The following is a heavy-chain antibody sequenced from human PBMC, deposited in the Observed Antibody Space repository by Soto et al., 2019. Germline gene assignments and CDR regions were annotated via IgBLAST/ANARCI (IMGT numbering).Heavy chain of an antibody. Sequence: GASVKVSCKASGYTFTSYDINWVRQATGQGLEWMGWMNPNSGNTGYAQKFQGRVTMTRNTSISTAYMELSSLRSEDTAVYYCARAGRPVKTYFYYIWGSYPAPGMRAFDIWGQGTMVTVSS. V-gene: IGHV1-8*01. CDR3: ARAGRPVKTYFYYIWGSYPAPGMRAFDI. CDR1: GYTFTSYD. D-gene: IGHD3-16*01. CDR2: MNPNSGNT. J-gene: IGHJ3*02.